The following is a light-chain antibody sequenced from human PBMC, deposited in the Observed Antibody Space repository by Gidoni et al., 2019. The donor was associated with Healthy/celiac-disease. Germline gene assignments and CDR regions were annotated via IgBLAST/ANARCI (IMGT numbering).Light chain of an antibody. V-gene: IGKV3-20*01. CDR1: QSVSSSY. CDR3: QQYGSSPPRYT. Sequence: IVLTQSPSTLTLSPGERATLSCKASQSVSSSYLAWYQPKPGQAPRRLIYGASSRATGIPDSFSGSGSGTDFTLTIIRLEPVDFAVYYCQQYGSSPPRYTFGQGTKLEIK. CDR2: GAS. J-gene: IGKJ2*01.